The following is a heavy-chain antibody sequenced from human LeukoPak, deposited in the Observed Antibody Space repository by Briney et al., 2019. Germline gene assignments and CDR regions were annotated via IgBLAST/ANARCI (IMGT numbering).Heavy chain of an antibody. CDR1: GGSISSSSYY. CDR2: IYYSGST. CDR3: ATASSGWYEGYFDY. J-gene: IGHJ4*02. Sequence: SETLSLTCTVSGGSISSSSYYRGWIRQPPGTGLEWIGSIYYSGSTYYNPSLKSRVTISVDTSKNQFSLKLSSVTAADTAVYYCATASSGWYEGYFDYWGQGTLVTVSS. V-gene: IGHV4-39*07. D-gene: IGHD6-19*01.